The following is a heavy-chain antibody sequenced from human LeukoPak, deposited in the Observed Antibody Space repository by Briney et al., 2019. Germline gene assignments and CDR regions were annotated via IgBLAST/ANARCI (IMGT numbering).Heavy chain of an antibody. CDR3: AKDFEYSXXSRGXLHH. Sequence: GRSLRLSCAASGFTFDDYAMHWVRQAPGKGLEWVSGISWNSGNIGYADSVKGRFTISRDNAKKSLYLQMNSLRAEDTALYYCAKDFEYSXXSRGXLHHWGXGTLVTVS. CDR2: ISWNSGNI. V-gene: IGHV3-9*01. J-gene: IGHJ5*02. CDR1: GFTFDDYA. D-gene: IGHD6-6*01.